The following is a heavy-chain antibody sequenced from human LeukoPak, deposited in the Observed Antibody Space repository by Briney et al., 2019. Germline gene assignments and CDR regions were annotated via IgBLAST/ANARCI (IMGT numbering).Heavy chain of an antibody. CDR2: INTDGSST. CDR1: GFTVSSNY. J-gene: IGHJ4*02. Sequence: GGSLRLSCAASGFTVSSNYMSWVRQAPGKGLEWVSRINTDGSSTSYADSVKGRFTISRDNAKNTLYLQMNSLRAEDTAVYYCSRAYSYGSFDYWGQGTLVTVSS. CDR3: SRAYSYGSFDY. V-gene: IGHV3-74*01. D-gene: IGHD5-18*01.